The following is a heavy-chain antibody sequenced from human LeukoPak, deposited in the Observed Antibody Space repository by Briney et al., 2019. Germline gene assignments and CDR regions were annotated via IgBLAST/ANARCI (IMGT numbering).Heavy chain of an antibody. V-gene: IGHV3-30*18. CDR3: AKALMGAFDI. CDR2: ISYDGSNK. CDR1: GFTFSSYG. D-gene: IGHD2-8*01. J-gene: IGHJ3*02. Sequence: PGGSLRLSCAASGFTFSSYGMHWVRQAPGKGLEWVAVISYDGSNKYYADSVKGRFTISRDNSKNTLYLQMNSLRAEDTAVYYCAKALMGAFDIWGQGTMVTVSS.